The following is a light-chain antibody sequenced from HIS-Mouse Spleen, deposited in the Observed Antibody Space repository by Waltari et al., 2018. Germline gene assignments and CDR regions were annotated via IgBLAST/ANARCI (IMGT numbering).Light chain of an antibody. J-gene: IGLJ3*02. V-gene: IGLV2-23*01. Sequence: QSALTQPASVSGSPGQSITISCTGTSSDVGSYNLVSWYQQHPGKAPKLMIYEGSKRPSGVSNRFSGSKSGNTASLTISGPQAEDEADYYCCSYAGPWVFGGGTKLTVL. CDR3: CSYAGPWV. CDR1: SSDVGSYNL. CDR2: EGS.